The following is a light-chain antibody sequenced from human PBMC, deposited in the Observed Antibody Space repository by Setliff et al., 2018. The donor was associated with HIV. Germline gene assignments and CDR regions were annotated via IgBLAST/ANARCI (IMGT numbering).Light chain of an antibody. J-gene: IGLJ1*01. V-gene: IGLV2-14*02. Sequence: SVLTQPASVSGSPGQSITISCTGTSSDVGSYDLVSWYQQHPGKAPKVMIYEVSKRPSGVSNRFSGSKSGNTASLTISGLQAEDEADYYCNSYTHSNSFVFGTGTKVTV. CDR3: NSYTHSNSFV. CDR2: EVS. CDR1: SSDVGSYDL.